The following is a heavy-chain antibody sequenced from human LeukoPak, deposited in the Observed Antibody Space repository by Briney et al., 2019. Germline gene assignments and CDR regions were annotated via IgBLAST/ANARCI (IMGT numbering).Heavy chain of an antibody. V-gene: IGHV3-23*01. CDR1: GFTFSNYG. D-gene: IGHD6-13*01. Sequence: GGSLRLSCAASGFTFSNYGMSWVRQAPGKGLEWVSVTSGSGENSYYADSVKGRFTISRDNFKNTLYLQMNSLRAEDTAVYYCANGAAAGTPTIGDYWGQGTLVTVPS. J-gene: IGHJ4*02. CDR3: ANGAAAGTPTIGDY. CDR2: TSGSGENS.